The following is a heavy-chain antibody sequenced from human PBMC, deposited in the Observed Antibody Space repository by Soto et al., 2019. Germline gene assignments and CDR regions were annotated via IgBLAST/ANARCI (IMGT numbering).Heavy chain of an antibody. Sequence: QVHLVQSGAEVKKPGASVKVSCKGSGYDFTTYGITGVRQAPGQGLGWIAWIRALNGNTDYAQKLXGXVAXTRDTSTSTASMELRSLRSDDTAVYYWARGRYGDSGAQGALVTVSS. CDR3: ARGRYGDS. CDR2: IRALNGNT. V-gene: IGHV1-18*01. D-gene: IGHD1-1*01. CDR1: GYDFTTYG. J-gene: IGHJ4*02.